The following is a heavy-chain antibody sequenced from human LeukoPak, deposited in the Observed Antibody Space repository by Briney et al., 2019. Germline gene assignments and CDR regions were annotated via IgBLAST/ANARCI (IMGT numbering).Heavy chain of an antibody. Sequence: GESLKISCKGSGYSFTSYWIGWVRQLPGKGLEWMGIIYPGDSDTIYSPSFQGQVTISADKSISTASLQWSSLKASDTAMYYCARAEADFADIYYFDYWGQGTLVTVSS. CDR1: GYSFTSYW. CDR3: ARAEADFADIYYFDY. D-gene: IGHD5-12*01. CDR2: IYPGDSDT. V-gene: IGHV5-51*01. J-gene: IGHJ4*02.